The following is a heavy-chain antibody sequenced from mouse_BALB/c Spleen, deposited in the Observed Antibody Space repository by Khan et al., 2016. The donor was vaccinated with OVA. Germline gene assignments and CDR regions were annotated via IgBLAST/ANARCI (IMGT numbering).Heavy chain of an antibody. D-gene: IGHD2-3*01. CDR2: ISIYSGST. Sequence: QVQLQQSGPELVRPGVSVKISCKGSGYTFTDYAMYWVKQSRSKSLEWIGLISIYSGSTHYNQKFKGKATMTVDKSSSTAYMELARLTSEDSAIYYCARPAYDGYYDYWGQGTTLTVSS. CDR1: GYTFTDYA. J-gene: IGHJ2*01. CDR3: ARPAYDGYYDY. V-gene: IGHV1S137*01.